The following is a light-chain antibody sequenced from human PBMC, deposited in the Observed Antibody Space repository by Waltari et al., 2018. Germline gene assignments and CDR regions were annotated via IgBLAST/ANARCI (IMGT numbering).Light chain of an antibody. J-gene: IGKJ1*01. Sequence: DIQITKSPSSLSASPGDTSTIPCRASQGVTTYLNWYQQKPGKAPKRLIYAASSLESGVPSRFSGSGSGTDFTLTISSLQPEDFATYYCLQYNSHPWTFGQGTKVEIK. CDR2: AAS. V-gene: IGKV1-17*01. CDR3: LQYNSHPWT. CDR1: QGVTTY.